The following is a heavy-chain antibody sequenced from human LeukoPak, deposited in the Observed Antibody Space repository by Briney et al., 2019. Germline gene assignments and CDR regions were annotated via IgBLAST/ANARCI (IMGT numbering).Heavy chain of an antibody. V-gene: IGHV3-23*01. J-gene: IGHJ2*01. CDR2: VSASGGST. Sequence: GGSLRLSCVASGFTFSAYGMHWVRQAPGKGLEWVSTVSASGGSTYYVDSVKGRSTIPRDNSKNTLYLQMNSLRAEDTAVYYCSKGSSTYSSTSFWYVDLWGRGTLVTVSS. CDR1: GFTFSAYG. CDR3: SKGSSTYSSTSFWYVDL. D-gene: IGHD6-13*01.